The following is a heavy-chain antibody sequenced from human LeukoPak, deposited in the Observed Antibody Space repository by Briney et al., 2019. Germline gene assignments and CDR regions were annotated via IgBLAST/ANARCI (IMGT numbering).Heavy chain of an antibody. CDR3: ARGIPAAIVGYYFDY. Sequence: GGPVKVSCKASGYTFTSYCISWVRQAPGQGLEWMGRIIPNLGIANYAQKFQGRVTITADKSTSTAYMELSSLRSEDTAVYYCARGIPAAIVGYYFDYWGQGTLVTVSS. CDR2: IIPNLGIA. CDR1: GYTFTSYC. J-gene: IGHJ4*02. V-gene: IGHV1-69*04. D-gene: IGHD2-2*01.